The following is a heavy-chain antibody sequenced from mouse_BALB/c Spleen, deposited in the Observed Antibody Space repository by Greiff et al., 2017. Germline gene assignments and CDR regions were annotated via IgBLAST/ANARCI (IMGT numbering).Heavy chain of an antibody. Sequence: QVQLKQPGAELVRPGASVKLSCKASGYTFTSYWINWVKQRPGQGLEWIGNIYPSDSYTNYNQKFKDKATLTVDKSSSTAYMQLSSPTSEDSAVYYCTRSAYYRYFDYWGQGTTLTVSS. CDR2: IYPSDSYT. CDR1: GYTFTSYW. J-gene: IGHJ2*01. CDR3: TRSAYYRYFDY. V-gene: IGHV1-69*02. D-gene: IGHD2-14*01.